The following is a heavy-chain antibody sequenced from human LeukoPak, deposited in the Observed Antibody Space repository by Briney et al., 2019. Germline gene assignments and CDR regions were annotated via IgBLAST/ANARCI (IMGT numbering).Heavy chain of an antibody. CDR2: MNPNSGNT. J-gene: IGHJ4*02. CDR1: GYTFTSYD. D-gene: IGHD1-26*01. Sequence: GASVKVSCKASGYTFTSYDINWVRQATGQGLEWMGWMNPNSGNTGYAQKFQGRVTMTRNTSISTAYMELSSLRSEDTAVYYCARARWSLGATDYWGQGTLVTVS. CDR3: ARARWSLGATDY. V-gene: IGHV1-8*01.